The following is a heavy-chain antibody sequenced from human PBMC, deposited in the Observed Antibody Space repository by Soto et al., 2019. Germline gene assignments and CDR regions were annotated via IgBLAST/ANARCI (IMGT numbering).Heavy chain of an antibody. V-gene: IGHV3-23*01. CDR3: ALGGYSSSWFSPLEASEYFQH. D-gene: IGHD6-13*01. CDR1: GFTFSSYA. Sequence: PGGSLRLSCAASGFTFSSYAMSWVRQAPGKGLEWVSAISGSGGSTYYADSVKGRFTISRDNSKNTLYLQMNSLRAEDTAVYYCALGGYSSSWFSPLEASEYFQHWGQGTLVTVSS. CDR2: ISGSGGST. J-gene: IGHJ1*01.